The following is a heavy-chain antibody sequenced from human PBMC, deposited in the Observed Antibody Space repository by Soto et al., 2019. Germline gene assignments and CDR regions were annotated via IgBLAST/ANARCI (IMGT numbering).Heavy chain of an antibody. CDR1: GGTFSSYA. V-gene: IGHV1-69*13. D-gene: IGHD3-22*01. CDR2: IIPIFGTA. J-gene: IGHJ4*02. Sequence: SVKVSCKASGGTFSSYAISWVRQAPGQGLEWMGGIIPIFGTANYAQKFQGRVTITADGSTSTAYMELSRLRSEETAVYYCAREQHETYYYDSSGYYTLLHWGQGNLVTVSS. CDR3: AREQHETYYYDSSGYYTLLH.